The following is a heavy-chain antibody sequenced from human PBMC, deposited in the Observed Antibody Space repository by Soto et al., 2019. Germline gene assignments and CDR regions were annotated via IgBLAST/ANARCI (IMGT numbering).Heavy chain of an antibody. Sequence: QVQLQESGPGLVKPSETLSLTCTVSAGSLSSYYWSWIRQPPGKGLEWIGYFYYSGSTNYNPSLKSRVTISVDTSKNQFSLKLISVTAADTAVYYCATSPGTGWCRYFQHWGPGTLVTVSS. CDR3: ATSPGTGWCRYFQH. CDR2: FYYSGST. D-gene: IGHD6-19*01. V-gene: IGHV4-59*01. J-gene: IGHJ1*01. CDR1: AGSLSSYY.